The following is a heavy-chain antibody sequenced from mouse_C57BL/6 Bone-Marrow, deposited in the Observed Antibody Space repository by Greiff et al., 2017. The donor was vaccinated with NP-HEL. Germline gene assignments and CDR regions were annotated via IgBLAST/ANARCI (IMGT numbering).Heavy chain of an antibody. CDR3: TTPSMVTIDD. D-gene: IGHD2-2*01. Sequence: VQLQQSGAELVRPGASVKLSCTASGFNIKDDYMHWVKQRPEQGLEWIGWIDPENGDTEYASKFQGKATITADTSSNTAYLQLSSLTSEDTAVYYCTTPSMVTIDDWGQGTTLTVSS. J-gene: IGHJ2*01. CDR2: IDPENGDT. CDR1: GFNIKDDY. V-gene: IGHV14-4*01.